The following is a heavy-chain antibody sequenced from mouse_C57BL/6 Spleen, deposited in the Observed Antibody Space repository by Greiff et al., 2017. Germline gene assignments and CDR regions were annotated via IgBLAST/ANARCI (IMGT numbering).Heavy chain of an antibody. CDR3: ARVVYDPLFDY. D-gene: IGHD1-1*02. V-gene: IGHV1-59*01. Sequence: QVQLQQPGAELVRPGTSVKLSCKASGYTFTSYWMHWVKQRPGQGLEWIGVIDPSDSYTNYNQKFKGKATLTVDTSSSTAYMQLSSLTSEDSAVYYCARVVYDPLFDYWGQGTTLTVSS. CDR1: GYTFTSYW. CDR2: IDPSDSYT. J-gene: IGHJ2*01.